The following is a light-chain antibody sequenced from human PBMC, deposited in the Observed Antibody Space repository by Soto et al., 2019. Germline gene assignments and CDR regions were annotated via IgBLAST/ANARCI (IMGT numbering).Light chain of an antibody. V-gene: IGKV1-39*01. Sequence: DIQMTQSPSSLSASVGDRVTITCRASQSISNYLNWYQQKPGKAPKFLIYDASSLQSGVPSRFSGSGSGTDFTLTITSLQPEDFATYYCQQSYSIPYTFGQGTKVDIK. CDR1: QSISNY. J-gene: IGKJ2*01. CDR3: QQSYSIPYT. CDR2: DAS.